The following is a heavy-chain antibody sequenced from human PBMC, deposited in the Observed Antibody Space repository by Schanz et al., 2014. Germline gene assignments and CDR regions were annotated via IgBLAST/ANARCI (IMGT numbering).Heavy chain of an antibody. CDR3: ARDGGRDGGNLGFDV. Sequence: EVQLVESGGGLIQPGGSLRLSCAVSGFTVNTNYMSWVRQAPGKGLEWISSMYINSGSTQYADSVKGRFIISRDSTKKSLYLHSIRPRAADTDFYFCARDGGRDGGNLGFDVWGQGTLVTVSS. V-gene: IGHV3-53*01. CDR1: GFTVNTNY. D-gene: IGHD2-15*01. J-gene: IGHJ3*01. CDR2: MYINSGST.